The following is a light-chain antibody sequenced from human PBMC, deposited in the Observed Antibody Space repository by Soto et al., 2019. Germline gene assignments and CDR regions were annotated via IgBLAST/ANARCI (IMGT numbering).Light chain of an antibody. J-gene: IGLJ1*01. CDR1: SSDVGGYNY. V-gene: IGLV2-8*01. CDR2: EVT. Sequence: QSALTQPPSASGSPGQSVTISCTGTSSDVGGYNYVSWYQQHPGKAPKLLIYEVTKRPSGVPDRFSGSKSGNTASLTVSGFQADDEAEYYCCSNAGSHYYVFGTGT. CDR3: CSNAGSHYYV.